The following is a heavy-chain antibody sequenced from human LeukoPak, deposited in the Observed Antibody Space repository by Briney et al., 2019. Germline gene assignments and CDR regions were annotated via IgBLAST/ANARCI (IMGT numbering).Heavy chain of an antibody. D-gene: IGHD2-2*02. Sequence: GESLKISCMGSGYSFTSYWIGWVRQMPGKGLEWRGIIYPGDSDTRYSPSFQGQVTISADKSISTAYLQWSSLKASDTAMYYCARPYCSSTSCYNRGFDYWGQGTLVTVSS. CDR2: IYPGDSDT. V-gene: IGHV5-51*01. J-gene: IGHJ4*02. CDR3: ARPYCSSTSCYNRGFDY. CDR1: GYSFTSYW.